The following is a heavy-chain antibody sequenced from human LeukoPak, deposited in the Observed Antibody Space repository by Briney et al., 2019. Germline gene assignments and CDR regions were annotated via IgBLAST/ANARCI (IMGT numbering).Heavy chain of an antibody. Sequence: PGRSLRLSCAASGFTFSSYGMHWVRQAPGKGLEWVAVISYDGSNKYYADSVKGRFTISRDNSKNTLYLQMNSLRAEDTAVYYCAKDMASGSSSWYRRTYYYYGMDVWGQGTTVTVSS. CDR1: GFTFSSYG. D-gene: IGHD6-13*01. J-gene: IGHJ6*02. CDR3: AKDMASGSSSWYRRTYYYYGMDV. V-gene: IGHV3-30*18. CDR2: ISYDGSNK.